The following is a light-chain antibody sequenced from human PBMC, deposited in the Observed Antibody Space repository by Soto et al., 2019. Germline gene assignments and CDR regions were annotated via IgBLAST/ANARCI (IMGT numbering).Light chain of an antibody. J-gene: IGLJ1*01. Sequence: QSILSHPASMSGSPGQSITIPCTGASSDIGLYNYVSWYQHHPGKAPKLLISEVNVRPSGLSDRFSASKAGNTASLTISGLQPEDEAYYYCSSLSTTSTPIVFGSGTKVTVL. CDR3: SSLSTTSTPIV. CDR2: EVN. V-gene: IGLV2-14*01. CDR1: SSDIGLYNY.